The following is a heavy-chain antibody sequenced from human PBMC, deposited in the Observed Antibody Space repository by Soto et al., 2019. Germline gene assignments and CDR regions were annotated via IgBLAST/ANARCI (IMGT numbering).Heavy chain of an antibody. Sequence: PGGSLRLSCAASGFTFFRHAMSWVRQAPWKGLEWVSVISGNGSSTYYADSVKGRFTISRDNSKNTLYLQMNSLRGEDTAFYYCAKVFYYIYYIYLDTWGHDTLFTLSS. CDR3: AKVFYYIYYIYLDT. CDR2: ISGNGSST. V-gene: IGHV3-23*01. J-gene: IGHJ4*01. CDR1: GFTFFRHA. D-gene: IGHD4-4*01.